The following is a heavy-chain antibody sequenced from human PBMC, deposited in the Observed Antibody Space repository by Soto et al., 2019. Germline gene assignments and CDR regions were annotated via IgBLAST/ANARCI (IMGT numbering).Heavy chain of an antibody. CDR2: IYPGDSDT. D-gene: IGHD2-21*02. V-gene: IGHV5-51*01. J-gene: IGHJ4*02. CDR1: GYSFTSYW. CDR3: ARMSAFCGCDLYWGLTDFVF. Sequence: PGESLKISCKGSGYSFTSYWIGWVRQMPGKGLEWMGIIYPGDSDTRYSPSFQGQVTISADTSISTAYLQWSSLKASDTAMYYCARMSAFCGCDLYWGLTDFVFWGQGSLVTVSA.